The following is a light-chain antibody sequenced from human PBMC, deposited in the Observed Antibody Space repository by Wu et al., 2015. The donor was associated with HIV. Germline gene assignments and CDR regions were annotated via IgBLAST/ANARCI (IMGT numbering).Light chain of an antibody. Sequence: EIVLTQSPATLSLSPGERATLSCRASQSISSYLGWYQHKPGQAPRLLISDASNRATGIPARFSSSGSGTDFTLTIISVEPEDSAVYYCQQRGNWPPYTFGQGTKVEIK. CDR3: QQRGNWPPYT. CDR1: QSISSY. CDR2: DAS. J-gene: IGKJ2*01. V-gene: IGKV3-11*01.